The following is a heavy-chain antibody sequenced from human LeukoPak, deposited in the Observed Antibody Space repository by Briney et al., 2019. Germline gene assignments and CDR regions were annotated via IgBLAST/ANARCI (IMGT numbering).Heavy chain of an antibody. J-gene: IGHJ4*02. CDR3: ARVGLRGYSYGYNTFPGY. CDR1: GYTFTGYY. CDR2: INPNSGGT. V-gene: IGHV1-2*04. D-gene: IGHD5-18*01. Sequence: VASVKVSCKASGYTFTGYYMHWVRQAPGQGLEWMGWINPNSGGTNYAQKFQGWVTMTRDTSISTAYMELSRLRSDDTAVYYCARVGLRGYSYGYNTFPGYWGQGTLVTVSS.